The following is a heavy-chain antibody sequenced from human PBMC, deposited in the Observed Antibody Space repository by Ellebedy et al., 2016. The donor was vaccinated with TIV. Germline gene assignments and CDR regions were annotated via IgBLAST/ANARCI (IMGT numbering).Heavy chain of an antibody. D-gene: IGHD6-19*01. J-gene: IGHJ3*01. CDR2: ISFDGRAV. V-gene: IGHV3-30*04. CDR1: GFTFSSST. Sequence: GGSLRLXXAASGFTFSSSTMHWVRQPPGWGLDWVAGISFDGRAVHYADSVKGRFTISRDNSKNTLSLQMNSLRGEDSAIYYCARGPYSSGHCDAFDVWGRGTAVTVSS. CDR3: ARGPYSSGHCDAFDV.